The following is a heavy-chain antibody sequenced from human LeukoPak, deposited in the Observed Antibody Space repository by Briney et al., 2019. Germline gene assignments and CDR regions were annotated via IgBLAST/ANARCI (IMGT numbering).Heavy chain of an antibody. CDR1: GGSISSSSYY. J-gene: IGHJ6*03. CDR3: ARGPSRLRGWNGDYYYYMDV. V-gene: IGHV4-39*07. CDR2: IYYSGST. Sequence: PSETLSLTCTVSGGSISSSSYYWGWIRQPPGKGLEWIGSIYYSGSTYYNPSLKSRVTISVDTSKNQFSLKLSSVTAADTAVYYCARGPSRLRGWNGDYYYYMDVWGKGTTVTVSS. D-gene: IGHD1-1*01.